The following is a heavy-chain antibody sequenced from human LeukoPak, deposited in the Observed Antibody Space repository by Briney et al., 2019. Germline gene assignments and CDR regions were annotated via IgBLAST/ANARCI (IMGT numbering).Heavy chain of an antibody. CDR2: IYPGDSDT. J-gene: IGHJ4*02. CDR1: GYSFTSYW. Sequence: GESLQISCKGSGYSFTSYWIGWVRQMPAKGLEWMGIIYPGDSDTRYSPSFQGQVTISADKSISTAYLQWSSLKASDTAMYYCARGDGSGSYSPGWVDYWGQGTLVTVSS. V-gene: IGHV5-51*01. D-gene: IGHD3-10*01. CDR3: ARGDGSGSYSPGWVDY.